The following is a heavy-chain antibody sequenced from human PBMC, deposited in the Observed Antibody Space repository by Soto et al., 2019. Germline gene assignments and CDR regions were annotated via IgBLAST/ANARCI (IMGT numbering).Heavy chain of an antibody. Sequence: QVQLVQSGAEVKKPGSSVKVSCKASGGTFSSYAISWVRQAPGQGLEWMGGIIPIFGTANYAQKFQGRFTITADESTSTAYMELSSLRSEDTAEYYCARDNGYCSGGSCYGGWFDPWGQGTLVTVSS. J-gene: IGHJ5*02. D-gene: IGHD2-15*01. CDR3: ARDNGYCSGGSCYGGWFDP. CDR2: IIPIFGTA. CDR1: GGTFSSYA. V-gene: IGHV1-69*12.